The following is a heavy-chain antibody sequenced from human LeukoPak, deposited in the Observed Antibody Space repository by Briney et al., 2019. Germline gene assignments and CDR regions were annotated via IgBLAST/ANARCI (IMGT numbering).Heavy chain of an antibody. CDR2: IYTSGST. CDR1: GGSISSYY. D-gene: IGHD2-2*01. J-gene: IGHJ3*02. CDR3: AREFLREYQLLSPGAFDI. Sequence: SETLSLTCTVSGGSISSYYWSWIRQPAGKGLEWIGRIYTSGSTNYNPSLKSRVTMSVDTSKNQFSLKLSSVTAADTAVYYCAREFLREYQLLSPGAFDIWGQGTMVTVSS. V-gene: IGHV4-4*07.